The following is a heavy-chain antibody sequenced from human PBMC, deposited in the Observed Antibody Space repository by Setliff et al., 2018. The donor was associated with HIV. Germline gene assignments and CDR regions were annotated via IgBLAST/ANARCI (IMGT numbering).Heavy chain of an antibody. CDR3: ARDAKGGIDY. D-gene: IGHD3-16*01. CDR1: GFPFSNYA. V-gene: IGHV3-30*04. CDR2: ISDDGSDK. J-gene: IGHJ4*02. Sequence: PGGSLRLSCGVSGFPFSNYAMHWVRQAPGKGLEWVAIISDDGSDKYYGDSVKGRFTISRDNAKNTLYLQMNSLRVEDTATYYCARDAKGGIDYWGQGTLVTVSS.